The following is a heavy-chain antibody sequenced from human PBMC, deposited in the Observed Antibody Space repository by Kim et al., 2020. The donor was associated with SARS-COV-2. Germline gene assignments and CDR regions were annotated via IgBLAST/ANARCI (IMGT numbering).Heavy chain of an antibody. CDR1: GGSISSYY. CDR2: IYYSGST. D-gene: IGHD3-10*01. Sequence: SETLSLTCTVSGGSISSYYWSWIRQPPGKGLEWIGYIYYSGSTNYNPSLKSRVTISVDTSKNQFSLKLSSVTAADTAVYYCARDRTMVRGEYYYGMDVWGQGTTVTVSS. J-gene: IGHJ6*02. V-gene: IGHV4-59*01. CDR3: ARDRTMVRGEYYYGMDV.